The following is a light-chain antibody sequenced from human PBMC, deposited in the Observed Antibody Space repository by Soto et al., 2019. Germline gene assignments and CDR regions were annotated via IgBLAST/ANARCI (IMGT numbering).Light chain of an antibody. J-gene: IGLJ2*01. CDR2: EVI. CDR3: SSYTSRSTLGV. CDR1: SSDIGGYNY. Sequence: QSALTQPASVSGSPGQSITISCTGISSDIGGYNYVSWYQQHPGRAPKLMIYEVINRPSGVSNRFSGSKSGNTASLTISGLQAEDEADYYCSSYTSRSTLGVFGGGTKLTVL. V-gene: IGLV2-14*01.